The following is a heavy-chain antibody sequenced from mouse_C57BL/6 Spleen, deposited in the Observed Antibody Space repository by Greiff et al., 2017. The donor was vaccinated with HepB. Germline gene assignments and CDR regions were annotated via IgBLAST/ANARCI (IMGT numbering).Heavy chain of an antibody. CDR1: GFHIKDYY. J-gene: IGHJ3*01. CDR3: TTDYYGSSPFAY. Sequence: VQLQQSGAELVRPGASVKLSCTASGFHIKDYYMHWVKQRPEQGLEWIGRIDPEDGDTEYAPKFQGKATMTADTSSNTAYLQLSSLTSEDTAVYYCTTDYYGSSPFAYWGQGTLVTVSA. V-gene: IGHV14-1*01. CDR2: IDPEDGDT. D-gene: IGHD1-1*01.